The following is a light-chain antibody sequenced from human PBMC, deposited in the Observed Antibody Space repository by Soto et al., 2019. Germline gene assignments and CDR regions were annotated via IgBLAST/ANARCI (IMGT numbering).Light chain of an antibody. CDR2: GAS. CDR3: KQSYYNPT. Sequence: EIVMTQSPATLSVSPGERATLSCRASQSIGRKLAWYQHKPGQAHRLLIYGASTGTTDIPTRFSASESGTEVILTCSSLQSEDFATHYWKQSYYNPTFGQGTKVEIK. V-gene: IGKV3-15*01. J-gene: IGKJ1*01. CDR1: QSIGRK.